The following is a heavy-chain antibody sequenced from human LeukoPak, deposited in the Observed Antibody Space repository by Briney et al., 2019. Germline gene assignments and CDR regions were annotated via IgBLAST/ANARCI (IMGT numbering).Heavy chain of an antibody. CDR1: GFTFSSYA. CDR2: ISSNGGST. J-gene: IGHJ3*02. Sequence: GGSLRLSCAASGFTFSSYAMHWVRQAPGKGLEYVSAISSNGGSTYYANSVKGRSTISRDNSKNTLYLQMGSLRAEDMAVYYCARASPNYDILTGYFGRAFDIWGQGTMVTVSS. D-gene: IGHD3-9*01. CDR3: ARASPNYDILTGYFGRAFDI. V-gene: IGHV3-64*01.